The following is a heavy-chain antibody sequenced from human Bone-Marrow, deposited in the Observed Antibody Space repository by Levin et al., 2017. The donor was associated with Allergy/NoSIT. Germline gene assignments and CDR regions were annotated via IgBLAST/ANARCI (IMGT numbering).Heavy chain of an antibody. CDR1: GGSISSSSYY. V-gene: IGHV4-39*01. CDR2: IYYSGST. CDR3: ARHVAAAAFLYGYYMDV. Sequence: PGGSLRLSCTVSGGSISSSSYYWGWIRQPPGKGLEWIGSIYYSGSTYYNPSLKSRVTISVDTSKNQFSLKLSSVTAADTAVYYCARHVAAAAFLYGYYMDVWGKGTTVTVSS. D-gene: IGHD6-13*01. J-gene: IGHJ6*03.